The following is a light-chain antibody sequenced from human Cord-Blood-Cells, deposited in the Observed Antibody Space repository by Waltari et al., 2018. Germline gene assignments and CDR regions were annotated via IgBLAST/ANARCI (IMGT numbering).Light chain of an antibody. CDR3: SSYTSSSTRV. Sequence: QSDLTQPASVSGSPGQSITISCTGTSSDVGGYNYVSWYQQHPGKAPKLMIYDVSNRPSGVSKRFSGSKSGNTASLTISGLQAEDEADYYCSSYTSSSTRVFGGGTKLTVL. J-gene: IGLJ3*02. V-gene: IGLV2-14*01. CDR2: DVS. CDR1: SSDVGGYNY.